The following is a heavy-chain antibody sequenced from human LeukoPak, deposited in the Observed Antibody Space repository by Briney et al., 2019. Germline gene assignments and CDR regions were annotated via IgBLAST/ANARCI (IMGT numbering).Heavy chain of an antibody. D-gene: IGHD6-19*01. CDR2: IYYSGST. Sequence: SETLSLTCTVSGGSISSYYWSWIRQPPGKGLEWIGYIYYSGSTNYSPSLKSRVTISVDTSKNQFSLKLSSVTAADTAVYYCARGGVGSGWPYYFDYWGQGTLVTVSS. CDR3: ARGGVGSGWPYYFDY. J-gene: IGHJ4*02. V-gene: IGHV4-59*01. CDR1: GGSISSYY.